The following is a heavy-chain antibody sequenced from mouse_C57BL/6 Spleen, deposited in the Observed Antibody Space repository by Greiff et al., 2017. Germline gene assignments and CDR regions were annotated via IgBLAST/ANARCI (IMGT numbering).Heavy chain of an antibody. J-gene: IGHJ3*01. D-gene: IGHD1-1*01. CDR3: ARERAITTVVATSAWFAY. Sequence: QVQLQQSGPELVKPGASVKISCKASGYAFSSSWMNWVKQRPGKGLEWIGRIYPGDGDTNYNGKFKGKATLTADKSSSTAYMQLSSLTSEDSAVYFCARERAITTVVATSAWFAYWGQGTLVTVSA. CDR2: IYPGDGDT. V-gene: IGHV1-82*01. CDR1: GYAFSSSW.